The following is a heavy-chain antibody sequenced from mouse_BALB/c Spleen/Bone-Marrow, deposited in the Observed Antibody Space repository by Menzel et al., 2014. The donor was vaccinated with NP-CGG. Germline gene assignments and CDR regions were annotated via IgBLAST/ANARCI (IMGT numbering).Heavy chain of an antibody. CDR1: GIHVKDTY. V-gene: IGHV14-3*02. CDR3: SREGHYYCCDPFAY. CDR2: IDPANGNP. J-gene: IGHJ4*01. D-gene: IGHD1-2*01. Sequence: LMESGAELVKPGASAKMPCTASGIHVKDTYLQRVKQRSEQGLAWIGRIDPANGNPQFDPPFQGKGTITIDRSSTTAYLQLDSRTSEYTAVYYYSREGHYYCCDPFAYWGQGTSVSVSS.